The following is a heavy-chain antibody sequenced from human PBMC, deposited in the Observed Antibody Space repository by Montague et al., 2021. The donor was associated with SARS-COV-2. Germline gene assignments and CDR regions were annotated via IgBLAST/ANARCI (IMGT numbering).Heavy chain of an antibody. D-gene: IGHD7-27*01. J-gene: IGHJ4*02. Sequence: FRRLSWSASGFTFSIYSMNWVRQAPGKGLEWVSYITGTSSLVHYADSVKGRFTISRDNAQNSLYLQMNSLRDEDTAVYYCARSTGHFDYWGLGTLVTVSS. CDR2: ITGTSSLV. CDR3: ARSTGHFDY. V-gene: IGHV3-48*02. CDR1: GFTFSIYS.